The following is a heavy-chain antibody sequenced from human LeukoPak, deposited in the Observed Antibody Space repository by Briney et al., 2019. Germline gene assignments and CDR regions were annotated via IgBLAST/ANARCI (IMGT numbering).Heavy chain of an antibody. CDR2: IYPGDSDI. D-gene: IGHD3-22*01. V-gene: IGHV5-51*01. Sequence: GESLQISCEGSGYDFSIYWIGWVRQMPGKGLEWMGIIYPGDSDIIYSPSFEGQVTISADKSIRTAYLQWSSLNASDTAVYYCARHYYKSSWFDYWGQGTLVTVSS. J-gene: IGHJ4*02. CDR3: ARHYYKSSWFDY. CDR1: GYDFSIYW.